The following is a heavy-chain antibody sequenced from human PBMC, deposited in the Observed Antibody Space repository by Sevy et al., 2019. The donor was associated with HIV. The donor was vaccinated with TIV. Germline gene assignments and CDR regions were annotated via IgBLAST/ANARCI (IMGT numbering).Heavy chain of an antibody. V-gene: IGHV3-23*01. J-gene: IGHJ6*02. CDR1: GFTFSTYA. CDR3: AGRPELGSVIRTGVMDV. Sequence: GGSLRLSCAASGFTFSTYAMSWVRQTPGKGLQWVSVISDSGGSTYYADSVQGRFTISRDNSKDTMYLQVNSLRAEDTAVYYCAGRPELGSVIRTGVMDVWGQGTTVTVSS. CDR2: ISDSGGST. D-gene: IGHD1-1*01.